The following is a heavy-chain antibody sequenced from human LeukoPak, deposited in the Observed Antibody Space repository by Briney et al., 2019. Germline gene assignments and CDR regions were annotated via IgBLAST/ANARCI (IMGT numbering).Heavy chain of an antibody. J-gene: IGHJ4*02. Sequence: GGSLRLSCVASGFSFSTYGMSWVRQAPGKGLEWLSAIDGNGAKTFYADSGKGRFTISRDNSKNTLYLQMNSLRGEDTALYYCAKDLHWGLDYWGQGALVTVSS. CDR3: AKDLHWGLDY. CDR1: GFSFSTYG. CDR2: IDGNGAKT. D-gene: IGHD3-16*01. V-gene: IGHV3-23*01.